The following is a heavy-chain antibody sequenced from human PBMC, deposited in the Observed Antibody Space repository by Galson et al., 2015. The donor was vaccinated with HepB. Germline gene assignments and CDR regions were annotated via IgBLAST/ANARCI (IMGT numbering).Heavy chain of an antibody. CDR1: GYTFIRYY. CDR3: ARAYSSSPDLDY. CDR2: INPRGAGA. Sequence: SVKVSCKASGYTFIRYYMHWVRQAPGQGLEWMGIINPRGAGARYPQNFQGRVTMTRDTSTSTVYMELSSLRSEDTAVYYCARAYSSSPDLDYWGQGTLVTVSS. J-gene: IGHJ4*02. D-gene: IGHD6-13*01. V-gene: IGHV1-46*01.